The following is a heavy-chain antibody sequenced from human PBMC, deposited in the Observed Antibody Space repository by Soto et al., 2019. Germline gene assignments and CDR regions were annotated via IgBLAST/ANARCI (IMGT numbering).Heavy chain of an antibody. D-gene: IGHD3-10*01. CDR2: IYHSGST. CDR3: AGSYGTGNYGMDV. CDR1: GVWISIYL. V-gene: IGHV4-59*01. Sequence: PSGTLSLTCAVSGVWISIYLCSLSRQPAEEGLEGIGYIYHSGSTNYNPSVRGRFTISIDTSKNQSSLKLRSVTAADTAVYYCAGSYGTGNYGMDVWGQGIPVTVSS. J-gene: IGHJ6*02.